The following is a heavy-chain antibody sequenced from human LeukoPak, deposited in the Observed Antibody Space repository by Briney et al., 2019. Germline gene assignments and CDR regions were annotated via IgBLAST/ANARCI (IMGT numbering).Heavy chain of an antibody. CDR2: ISAYNGNT. D-gene: IGHD3-22*01. V-gene: IGHV1-18*01. CDR1: GYTFTSYA. CDR3: ATGRRRMYYYDSSGQSDAFDI. Sequence: ASVKVSCKASGYTFTSYAITWVRQAPGQGLEWMGWISAYNGNTNYAQKLQGRVTMTTDTSTSTAYMELRSLRSEDTAVYYCATGRRRMYYYDSSGQSDAFDIWGQGTMVTVSS. J-gene: IGHJ3*02.